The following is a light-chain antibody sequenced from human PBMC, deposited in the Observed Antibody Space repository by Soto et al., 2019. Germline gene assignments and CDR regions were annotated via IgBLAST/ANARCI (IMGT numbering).Light chain of an antibody. J-gene: IGKJ1*01. Sequence: EIVLTQSPATLSLSPGERATLSCRASQNVANYLDWYQQKPGQAPRLLIYESSNRATGIAARFSGSGSGTDFTLTISSLEPEDFAVYYCQQRSSWPQTFGQGTKVDI. CDR1: QNVANY. CDR3: QQRSSWPQT. CDR2: ESS. V-gene: IGKV3-11*01.